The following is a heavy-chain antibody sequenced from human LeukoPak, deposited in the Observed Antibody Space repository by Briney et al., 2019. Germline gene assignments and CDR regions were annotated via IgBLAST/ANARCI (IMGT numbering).Heavy chain of an antibody. D-gene: IGHD4-17*01. CDR2: ISSSGSTI. V-gene: IGHV3-48*03. Sequence: GGSLRLSCAAPGFTFSSYEMKWVRQAPGKGLEWVSYISSSGSTIYYADSVKGRFTISRDNAKNSLYLQMNSLRAEDTAVYYCARDPNYGEDYWGQGTLVTVSS. J-gene: IGHJ4*02. CDR1: GFTFSSYE. CDR3: ARDPNYGEDY.